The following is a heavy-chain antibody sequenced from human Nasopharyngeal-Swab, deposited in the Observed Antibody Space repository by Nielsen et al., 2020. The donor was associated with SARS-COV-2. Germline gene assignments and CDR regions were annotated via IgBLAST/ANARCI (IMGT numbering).Heavy chain of an antibody. J-gene: IGHJ4*02. Sequence: SVTVSCKASGYTFTSYAMHLARQAPGQRLEWMGWINAGNGNTKYSQKFQGRVTITRDTSASTAYMELSSLRSEDTAVYYCAREGSYSNIDYWGQGTLVTVSS. CDR1: GYTFTSYA. D-gene: IGHD1-26*01. CDR3: AREGSYSNIDY. V-gene: IGHV1-3*01. CDR2: INAGNGNT.